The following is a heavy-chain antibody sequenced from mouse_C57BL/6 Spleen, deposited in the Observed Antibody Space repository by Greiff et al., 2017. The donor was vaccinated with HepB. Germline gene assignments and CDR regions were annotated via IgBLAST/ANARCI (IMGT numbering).Heavy chain of an antibody. D-gene: IGHD1-1*01. CDR3: ARKSYYYGSSYYFDY. V-gene: IGHV1-55*01. CDR2: IYPGSGST. Sequence: VQLKQPGAELVKPGASVKMSCKASGYTFTSYWITWVKQRPGQGLEWIGDIYPGSGSTNYNEKFKSKATLTVDTSSSTAYMQLSSLTSEDSAVYYCARKSYYYGSSYYFDYWGQGTTLTVSS. CDR1: GYTFTSYW. J-gene: IGHJ2*01.